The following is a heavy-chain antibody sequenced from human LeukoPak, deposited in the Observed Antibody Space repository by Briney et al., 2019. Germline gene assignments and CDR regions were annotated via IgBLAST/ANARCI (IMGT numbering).Heavy chain of an antibody. CDR2: ISYDGSNK. CDR3: AKDADQLLSGYYVDY. Sequence: GGSLRLSCAASGFTFSSYGMHWVRQAPGQGLEWVAVISYDGSNKYYADSVKGRFTISRENSKNTLYLQMNSLRAEDTAVYYCAKDADQLLSGYYVDYWGQGTLVTVSS. D-gene: IGHD2-2*01. V-gene: IGHV3-30*18. J-gene: IGHJ4*02. CDR1: GFTFSSYG.